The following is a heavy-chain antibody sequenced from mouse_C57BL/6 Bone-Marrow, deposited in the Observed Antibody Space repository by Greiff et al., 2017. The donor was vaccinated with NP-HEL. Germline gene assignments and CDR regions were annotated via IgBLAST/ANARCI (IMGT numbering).Heavy chain of an antibody. CDR3: ARGGDSSVPWFAY. CDR2: IYPGDGDT. CDR1: GYAFSSYW. D-gene: IGHD3-2*02. V-gene: IGHV1-80*01. Sequence: QVQLKESGAELVKPGASVKISCKASGYAFSSYWMNWVKQRPGTGLEWIGQIYPGDGDTNYNGKFKGKATLTADKSSSTAYMQLSSLTSEDSAVYFCARGGDSSVPWFAYWGQGTLVTVSA. J-gene: IGHJ3*01.